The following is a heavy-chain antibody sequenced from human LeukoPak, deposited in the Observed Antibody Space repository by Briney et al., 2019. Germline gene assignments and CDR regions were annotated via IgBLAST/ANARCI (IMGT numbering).Heavy chain of an antibody. CDR1: GYTLSNHA. CDR2: ISADNGNT. J-gene: IGHJ6*02. D-gene: IGHD2-15*01. CDR3: ASGEVGVVYRAGGRYYYYYHAMDV. Sequence: VASVTVSGTGSGYTLSNHAFSWVRQAPGQGLEWMGWISADNGNTNHAQKFQGRVSLTTDTSTGTAYMELRSLRSDDTAVYYCASGEVGVVYRAGGRYYYYYHAMDVWGQGTTVTVSS. V-gene: IGHV1-18*04.